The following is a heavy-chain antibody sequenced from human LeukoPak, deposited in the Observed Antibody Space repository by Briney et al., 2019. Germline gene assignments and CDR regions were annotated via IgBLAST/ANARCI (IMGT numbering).Heavy chain of an antibody. CDR3: ARDGSQDYSNYFNWFDP. Sequence: ASVKVSCKASGYTFTGYYMHWVRQAPGQGLEWMGRINPNSGGTNYAQKFQGRVTMTRDTSISTAYMELSRLTSSDTAVYYCARDGSQDYSNYFNWFDPWGQGTLVTVSS. CDR1: GYTFTGYY. D-gene: IGHD4-11*01. J-gene: IGHJ5*02. V-gene: IGHV1-2*06. CDR2: INPNSGGT.